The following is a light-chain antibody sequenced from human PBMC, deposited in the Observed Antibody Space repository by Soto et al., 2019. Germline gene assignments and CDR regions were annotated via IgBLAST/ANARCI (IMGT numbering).Light chain of an antibody. CDR3: SSYTSSSTYV. V-gene: IGLV2-14*01. Sequence: QSVLTQPASESGSPGQSIPIFCIGSSSDVGGYNYVSWHQQHPGKAPKVVIYDVSNRPSGVSDRFSGSKSGNTASLTISGLQAEDEADYYCSSYTSSSTYVFGTGTKVTVL. CDR1: SSDVGGYNY. J-gene: IGLJ1*01. CDR2: DVS.